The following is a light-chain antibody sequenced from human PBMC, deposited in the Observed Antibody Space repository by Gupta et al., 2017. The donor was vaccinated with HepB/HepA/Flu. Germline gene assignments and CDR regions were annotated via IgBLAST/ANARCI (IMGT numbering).Light chain of an antibody. CDR3: QSADSRATYVV. J-gene: IGLJ3*02. Sequence: SYELTQPPSMSVSPGQPARITCSGDALPKQYAYWYQQRPGHARVMIIYKDTERPSGIPERFSGSTSGTTVTLTSSGVQAEDEADYYCQSADSRATYVVFGGGTKLAVL. V-gene: IGLV3-25*03. CDR2: KDT. CDR1: ALPKQY.